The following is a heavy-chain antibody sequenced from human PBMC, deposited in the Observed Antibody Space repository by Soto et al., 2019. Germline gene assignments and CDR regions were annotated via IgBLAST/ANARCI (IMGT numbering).Heavy chain of an antibody. CDR2: IYPGDSDT. J-gene: IGHJ6*01. CDR3: VRRGYVDYYGMDV. CDR1: GYSFTSYL. Sequence: AGESLKISCKGSGYSFTSYLIGWVRHMPGKGLEWIGIIYPGDSDTIYSPSFQGQVTISADKSISTAYLQWSSLKASDTAMYYCVRRGYVDYYGMDVWGQGTTVTVS. V-gene: IGHV5-51*01. D-gene: IGHD3-16*01.